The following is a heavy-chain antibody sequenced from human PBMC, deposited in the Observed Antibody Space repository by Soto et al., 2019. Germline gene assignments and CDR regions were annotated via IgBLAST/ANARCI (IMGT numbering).Heavy chain of an antibody. Sequence: DVQLVESGGGLVKPGGSLRLSCAASGFTFSSYNMNWVRQAPGKGLEWVSSISSVSTYMYYADSVKGRFTISRDNDKNSLYLQMNSLRAEDTAVYYCARDHDYGDYFDYWGQGTLVTVSS. CDR3: ARDHDYGDYFDY. CDR1: GFTFSSYN. CDR2: ISSVSTYM. J-gene: IGHJ4*02. D-gene: IGHD4-17*01. V-gene: IGHV3-21*01.